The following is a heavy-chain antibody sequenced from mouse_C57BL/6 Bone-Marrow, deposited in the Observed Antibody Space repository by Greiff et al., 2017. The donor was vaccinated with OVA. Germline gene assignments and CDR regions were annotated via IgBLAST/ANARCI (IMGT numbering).Heavy chain of an antibody. J-gene: IGHJ1*03. Sequence: VQLQQPGAELVRPGTSVKLSCKASGYTFTSYWMHWVKQRPGQGLEWIGVIDPSDSYTNYTQKFKGKATLTVDTSSSPAYMPLSSLTSEDSAVDDCARETLVAPDWYFDVWGTGTTVTVSS. D-gene: IGHD1-1*01. CDR1: GYTFTSYW. CDR2: IDPSDSYT. V-gene: IGHV1-59*01. CDR3: ARETLVAPDWYFDV.